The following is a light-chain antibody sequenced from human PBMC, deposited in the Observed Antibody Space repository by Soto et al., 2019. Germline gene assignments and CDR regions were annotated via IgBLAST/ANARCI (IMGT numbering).Light chain of an antibody. J-gene: IGKJ1*01. CDR1: QTINTW. V-gene: IGKV1-5*01. Sequence: DIQMTQSPSTLSASVGDRVTITCRASQTINTWLAWYQQRPGKAPKLLIFDASTLESGVPSRFSGSGSGTEFTLTISSLQPDDFATYYCQQYNTRTFGHGTKVDIK. CDR2: DAS. CDR3: QQYNTRT.